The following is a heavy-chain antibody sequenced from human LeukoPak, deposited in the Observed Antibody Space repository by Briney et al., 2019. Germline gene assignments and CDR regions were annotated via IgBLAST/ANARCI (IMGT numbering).Heavy chain of an antibody. CDR3: ARHRSYYDILTGHLRFDP. V-gene: IGHV5-51*01. D-gene: IGHD3-9*01. CDR2: IYPGDSDT. CDR1: GYSFTSYW. J-gene: IGHJ5*02. Sequence: KVGESLKISCKGSGYSFTSYWIGWVRQMPGKGLEWMGIIYPGDSDTRYSSSFQGQVTISADKSISTAYLQWSSLKASDTAMYYCARHRSYYDILTGHLRFDPWGQGTLVTVSS.